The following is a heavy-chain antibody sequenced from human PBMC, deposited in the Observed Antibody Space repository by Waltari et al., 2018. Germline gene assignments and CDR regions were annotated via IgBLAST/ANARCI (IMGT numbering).Heavy chain of an antibody. CDR1: VSRCW. Sequence: VSRCWMGWVRQAPGKGLEWVANIKQDGSEKYYVDSVKGRFTISRDNAKNSLFLQMNSLRAEDTAVYYCASRYYFDYWGLGTLVTVSS. V-gene: IGHV3-7*01. CDR3: ASRYYFDY. J-gene: IGHJ4*02. CDR2: IKQDGSEK.